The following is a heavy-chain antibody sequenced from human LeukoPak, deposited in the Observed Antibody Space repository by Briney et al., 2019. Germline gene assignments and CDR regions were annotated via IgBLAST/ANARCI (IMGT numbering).Heavy chain of an antibody. V-gene: IGHV4-39*02. CDR1: GGSIRSTNYY. Sequence: SETLSLTCTVSGGSIRSTNYYWGWIRQPPGKGLEWIGSMYYSGNTFYNPSLESRVTISVDTSKNQFSLKLISVTAADTAVYYCARDRGGYDGRTNNWFDPWGQGTLVTVSS. D-gene: IGHD5-12*01. CDR3: ARDRGGYDGRTNNWFDP. J-gene: IGHJ5*02. CDR2: MYYSGNT.